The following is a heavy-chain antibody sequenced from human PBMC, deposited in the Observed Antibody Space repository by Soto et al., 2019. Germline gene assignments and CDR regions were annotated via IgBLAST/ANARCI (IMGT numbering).Heavy chain of an antibody. V-gene: IGHV4-34*01. CDR2: MSHSGGT. D-gene: IGHD1-1*01. CDR3: ARVERGTATTVVDAFDI. Sequence: QVQLQQWGAGLLKPSETLSLTCAVCGGFVSSGSYYWSWIRQPPGKGLEWIGEMSHSGGTHFNPSLKSRVTISVDTSKNQFSLKMTSVTAAGTALYYCARVERGTATTVVDAFDIWGPGTMVTVSS. CDR1: GGFVSSGSYY. J-gene: IGHJ3*02.